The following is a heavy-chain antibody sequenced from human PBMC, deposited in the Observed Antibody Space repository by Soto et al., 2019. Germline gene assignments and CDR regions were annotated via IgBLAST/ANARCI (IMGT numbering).Heavy chain of an antibody. D-gene: IGHD1-26*01. Sequence: QVQLQESGPGLVKPSQTLSLTCTVSGDSVSSGGYYWSWIRQHPGKGLEWIGYIYYSGSTYYNPPAKSRVTISVDTAKNQFSLKLSSVPAADTAVYYCARTGIVGVTHQDYWGQGTLVTVSS. CDR3: ARTGIVGVTHQDY. CDR2: IYYSGST. CDR1: GDSVSSGGYY. J-gene: IGHJ4*02. V-gene: IGHV4-31*03.